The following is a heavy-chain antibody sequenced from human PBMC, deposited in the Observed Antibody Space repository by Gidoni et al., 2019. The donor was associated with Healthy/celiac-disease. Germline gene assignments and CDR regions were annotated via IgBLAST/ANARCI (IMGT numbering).Heavy chain of an antibody. CDR2: IFSNDEK. V-gene: IGHV2-26*01. CDR3: ARIRRYSYGPYRGPYYYYYGMDV. D-gene: IGHD5-18*01. J-gene: IGHJ6*02. Sequence: QVTLKESGPVLVKPTETLTLTCTVSGFSLSNARMGVSWIRQPPGKALEWLAHIFSNDEKSYSTSLKSRLTISKDTSKSQVVLTMTNMDPVDTATYYCARIRRYSYGPYRGPYYYYYGMDVWGQGTTVTVSS. CDR1: GFSLSNARMG.